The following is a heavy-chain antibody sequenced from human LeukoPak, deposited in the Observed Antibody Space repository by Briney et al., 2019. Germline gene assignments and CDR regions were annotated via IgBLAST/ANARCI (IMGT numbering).Heavy chain of an antibody. CDR2: IISILGIA. D-gene: IGHD3-22*01. V-gene: IGHV1-69*04. Sequence: GGSVKVSCKASGGTFSSYAISWVRQAPGQGVEWMGRIISILGIANYAQKFQGRVTITADKSTSTAYMELSSLRSEDTAVYYRARVYYYDSSGYYGFAFDYYGMDVWGQGTTVTVSS. CDR3: ARVYYYDSSGYYGFAFDYYGMDV. CDR1: GGTFSSYA. J-gene: IGHJ6*02.